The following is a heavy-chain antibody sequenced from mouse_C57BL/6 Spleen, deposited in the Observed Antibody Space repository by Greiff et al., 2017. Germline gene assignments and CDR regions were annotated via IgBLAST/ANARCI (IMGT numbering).Heavy chain of an antibody. J-gene: IGHJ2*01. CDR3: ARPTVVAEDY. Sequence: VQLQQPGAELVRPGTSVKLSCKASGYTFTSYWMHWVKQRPGQGLEWIGVIDPSDSYTNYNQKFKGKATLTVDTSSSTAYMQLSSLTSEDSAVYYCARPTVVAEDYWGQGTTLTVSS. CDR2: IDPSDSYT. CDR1: GYTFTSYW. V-gene: IGHV1-59*01. D-gene: IGHD1-1*01.